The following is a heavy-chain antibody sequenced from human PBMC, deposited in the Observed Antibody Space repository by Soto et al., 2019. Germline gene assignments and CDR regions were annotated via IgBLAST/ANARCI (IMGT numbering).Heavy chain of an antibody. J-gene: IGHJ4*02. CDR1: GFTFSSYA. D-gene: IGHD3-22*01. CDR2: ISGSGGRT. CDR3: AKDPYYECSGYPYYFVY. Sequence: EVQLLESGGGLVQPGGSLRLSCAASGFTFSSYAMSWVRQAPGKGLEWVSAISGSGGRTYYADYVKGRFTISRDNSKNTRYLQMNSLRAEDTAVYYGAKDPYYECSGYPYYFVYWVQGTLVSV. V-gene: IGHV3-23*01.